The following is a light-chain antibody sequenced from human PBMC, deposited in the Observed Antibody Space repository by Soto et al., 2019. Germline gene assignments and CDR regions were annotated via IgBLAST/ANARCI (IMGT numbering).Light chain of an antibody. V-gene: IGLV2-14*01. J-gene: IGLJ3*02. CDR1: SSDVGGYNY. Sequence: QSALTQPASVSGSPGQSITISCTGTSSDVGGYNYVSWFQQHPGKAPKLKIYEVSNRPSGVSNRFSGSKSGNTASLTISELQAEDEADYYCTSFTTISTWVFGGGTKLTV. CDR2: EVS. CDR3: TSFTTISTWV.